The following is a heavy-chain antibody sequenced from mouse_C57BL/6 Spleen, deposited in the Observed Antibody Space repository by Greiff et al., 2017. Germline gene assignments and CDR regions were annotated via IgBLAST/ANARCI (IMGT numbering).Heavy chain of an antibody. J-gene: IGHJ3*01. D-gene: IGHD1-2*01. CDR3: ARPLITTVAPWFAY. V-gene: IGHV1-55*01. CDR1: GYTFTSYW. Sequence: QVQLKQPGAELVKPGASVKMSCKASGYTFTSYWITWVKQRPGQGLEWIGDIYPGSGSTNYNEKFKSKATLTVDKSSSTAYMQLSSLTSEDSAVYYCARPLITTVAPWFAYWGQGTLVTVSA. CDR2: IYPGSGST.